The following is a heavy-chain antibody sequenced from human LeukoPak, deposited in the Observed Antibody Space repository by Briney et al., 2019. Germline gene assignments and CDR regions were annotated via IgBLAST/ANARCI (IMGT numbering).Heavy chain of an antibody. V-gene: IGHV3-66*01. Sequence: GGSLRLSCAASGFTVSSYYMTWVRQAPGKGLEWVSVIYTAGNTYYADSVKGRFTISRDNSKNTLYLQMNSLRAEDTAVYYCTRTVVSSSWYAYWGQGTLVTVSS. D-gene: IGHD6-13*01. J-gene: IGHJ4*02. CDR2: IYTAGNT. CDR3: TRTVVSSSWYAY. CDR1: GFTVSSYY.